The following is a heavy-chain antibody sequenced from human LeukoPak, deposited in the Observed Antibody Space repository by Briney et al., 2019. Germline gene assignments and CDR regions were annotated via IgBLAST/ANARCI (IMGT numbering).Heavy chain of an antibody. CDR1: GYTFTSYA. CDR3: ARDPNYYDYHLFDY. J-gene: IGHJ4*02. V-gene: IGHV1-69*04. D-gene: IGHD3-22*01. Sequence: SVKVSCKASGYTFTSYAMNWVRQAPGQGLEWMGRIIPILGIANYAQKFQGRVTITADKSTSTAYMELSSLRSEDTAVYYCARDPNYYDYHLFDYWGQGTLVTVSS. CDR2: IIPILGIA.